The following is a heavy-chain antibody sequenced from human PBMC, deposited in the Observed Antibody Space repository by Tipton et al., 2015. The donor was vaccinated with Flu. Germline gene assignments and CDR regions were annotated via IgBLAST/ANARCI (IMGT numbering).Heavy chain of an antibody. CDR1: SVSINFYS. CDR2: FYYSGSP. J-gene: IGHJ3*02. Sequence: TLSLTCTVSSVSINFYSWSWNRQPPGKGLEWIGYFYYSGSPKYNPSLESRVTISADTSKNQFSLKLNSVTAADTAVYFCARDRGRSDAFDIWGLGTMVTVSS. CDR3: ARDRGRSDAFDI. V-gene: IGHV4-59*01. D-gene: IGHD3-10*01.